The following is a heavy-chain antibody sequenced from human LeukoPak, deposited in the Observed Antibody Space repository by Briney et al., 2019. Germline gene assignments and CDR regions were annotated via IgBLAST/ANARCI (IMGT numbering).Heavy chain of an antibody. V-gene: IGHV3-48*03. CDR1: GFTFSSYE. J-gene: IGHJ4*02. Sequence: GGSLRLSCAASGFTFSSYEMNWVRQAPGKGLVWVSYISSSGSTIYYADSVKGRFTISRDNAKNSLYLQMNSLRAEDTAVYYCASLSSGWYATEDYWGQGTQVTVSS. D-gene: IGHD6-19*01. CDR2: ISSSGSTI. CDR3: ASLSSGWYATEDY.